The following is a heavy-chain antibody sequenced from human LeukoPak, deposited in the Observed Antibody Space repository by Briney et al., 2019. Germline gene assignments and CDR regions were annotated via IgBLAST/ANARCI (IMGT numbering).Heavy chain of an antibody. CDR3: AKRTGNSGPFDY. CDR2: ITGSGGST. CDR1: GFTFSSCA. Sequence: GGSLRLSCAASGFTFSSCAMNWVRQAPGKGLEWVSLITGSGGSTYYTDSVKGRFTISRDNSRNTLYLQMNSLTAEDTAVYYCAKRTGNSGPFDYWGQGTRVTVSS. D-gene: IGHD4-23*01. J-gene: IGHJ4*02. V-gene: IGHV3-23*01.